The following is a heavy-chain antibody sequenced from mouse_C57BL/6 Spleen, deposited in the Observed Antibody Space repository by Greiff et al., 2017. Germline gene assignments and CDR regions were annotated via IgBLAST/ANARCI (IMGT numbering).Heavy chain of an antibody. J-gene: IGHJ3*01. CDR2: ISSGSSTI. V-gene: IGHV5-17*01. CDR3: ARTGFAY. CDR1: GFTFSDSG. Sequence: EVQRVESGGGLVKPGGSLKLSCAASGFTFSDSGMHWVRQAPEKGLEWVAYISSGSSTIYYADTVKGRFTISRDNAKNTLFLQMTSLRSEDTAMYYCARTGFAYWGQGTLVTVSA.